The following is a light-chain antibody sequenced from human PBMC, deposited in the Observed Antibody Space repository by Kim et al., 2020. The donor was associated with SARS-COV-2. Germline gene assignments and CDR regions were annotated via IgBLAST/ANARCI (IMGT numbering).Light chain of an antibody. CDR2: KAS. CDR3: QQYNSYPYT. CDR1: QSISSW. Sequence: TSVGERVTITCRASQSISSWLAWYQQKPGKAPKLLIYKASSLESGVPSRFSGSGSGTEFTLTISSLQPDDFATYYCQQYNSYPYTFGGGTKVDIK. J-gene: IGKJ4*01. V-gene: IGKV1-5*03.